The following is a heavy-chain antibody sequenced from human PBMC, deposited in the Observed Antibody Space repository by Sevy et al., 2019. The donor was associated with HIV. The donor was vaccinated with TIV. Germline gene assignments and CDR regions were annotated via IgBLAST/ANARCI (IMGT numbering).Heavy chain of an antibody. J-gene: IGHJ6*03. Sequence: GSLRLSCAVSGFSFDSYGMTWVRQAPGKGLEWVSGISGSGTRTYYADSVKGRFSISRDNSKNRLYLQMNSLRSEDTAIYYCWKGGGGHYDPDEIGYYFYYYNMDVWGKGTTVTVSS. CDR3: WKGGGGHYDPDEIGYYFYYYNMDV. V-gene: IGHV3-23*01. D-gene: IGHD3-22*01. CDR2: ISGSGTRT. CDR1: GFSFDSYG.